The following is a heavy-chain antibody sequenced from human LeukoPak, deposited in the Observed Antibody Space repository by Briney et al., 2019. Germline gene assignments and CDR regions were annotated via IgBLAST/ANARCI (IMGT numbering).Heavy chain of an antibody. J-gene: IGHJ4*02. CDR2: IYYSGSA. D-gene: IGHD1-14*01. Sequence: SETLSLTCSVSGGSISSYYWSWIRQPPGKGLEWIGYIYYSGSANYNPSLKSRVTISVDTSKNQFSLKLSSVTAADTAVYYCADGSYFDCWGQGTLVTVSS. V-gene: IGHV4-59*01. CDR1: GGSISSYY. CDR3: ADGSYFDC.